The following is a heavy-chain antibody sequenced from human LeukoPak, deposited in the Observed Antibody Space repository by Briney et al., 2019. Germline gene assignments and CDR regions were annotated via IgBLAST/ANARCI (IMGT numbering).Heavy chain of an antibody. CDR3: ARDYVWGTSNSDY. CDR2: ISSTGSDI. D-gene: IGHD3-16*01. V-gene: IGHV3-21*01. Sequence: SGGSLRLSCAASGFTLSGYTLTWIRQAPGKGLEWVSSISSTGSDIYYGGSVKGRFTISRDNAKNLVYLQMNSLRAEDTAVYYCARDYVWGTSNSDYWGQGTLVTVSS. J-gene: IGHJ4*02. CDR1: GFTLSGYT.